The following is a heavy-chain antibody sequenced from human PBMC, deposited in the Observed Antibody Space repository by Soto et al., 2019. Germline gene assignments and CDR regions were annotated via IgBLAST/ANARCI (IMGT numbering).Heavy chain of an antibody. D-gene: IGHD5-12*01. Sequence: PSETLSLTCTVSGGSISSSSYYWGWIRQPPGKGLEWIGSIYYSRSTYYNPSLKSRVTISVDTSKNQFSLKLSSVTAADTAVYYCARRGGDGYNFDYWGQGTLVTVSS. V-gene: IGHV4-39*01. CDR3: ARRGGDGYNFDY. CDR1: GGSISSSSYY. CDR2: IYYSRST. J-gene: IGHJ4*02.